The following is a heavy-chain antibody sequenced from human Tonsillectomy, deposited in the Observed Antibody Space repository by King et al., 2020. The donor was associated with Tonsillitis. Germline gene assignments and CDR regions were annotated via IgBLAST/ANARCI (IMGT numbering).Heavy chain of an antibody. CDR1: GFTFTYAW. V-gene: IGHV3-15*01. J-gene: IGHJ1*01. CDR2: VKSKTDVGTT. CDR3: TTDSVTGY. D-gene: IGHD2-15*01. Sequence: VQLVESGGGLVKPGGSLRLSCAASGFTFTYAWMSWVRQAPGKGLEWVGRVKSKTDVGTTDYAAPVKGRFTISRDDSKKTMYLQMNSLKTADTAVYYCTTDSVTGYWGQGPLVTVSS.